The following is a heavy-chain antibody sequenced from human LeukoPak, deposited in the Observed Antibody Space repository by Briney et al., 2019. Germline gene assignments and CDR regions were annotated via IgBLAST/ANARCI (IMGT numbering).Heavy chain of an antibody. CDR1: GYTFTGYY. CDR3: AREGSGWYGHYFDY. Sequence: ASVKVSCKASGYTFTGYYMHWVRQAPGQGLEWMGWINPNSGGTNYAQKFQGRVTMTRDTSISTAYMELSSLRSDDTAVYYCAREGSGWYGHYFDYWGQGTLVTVSS. CDR2: INPNSGGT. V-gene: IGHV1-2*02. J-gene: IGHJ4*02. D-gene: IGHD6-19*01.